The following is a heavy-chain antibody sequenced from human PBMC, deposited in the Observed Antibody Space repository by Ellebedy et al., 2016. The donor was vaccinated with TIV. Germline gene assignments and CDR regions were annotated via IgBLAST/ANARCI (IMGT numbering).Heavy chain of an antibody. CDR1: GFTFSTYA. J-gene: IGHJ4*02. Sequence: GESLKISCAASGFTFSTYAMNWVRQASGKGLEWVGRIRSKGNSYATAYAASVKDRFTISRDDSKNTAYLQMNSLKTEDTAVYYCTRKYDVTLDYWGQGTLVTVSS. V-gene: IGHV3-73*01. CDR2: IRSKGNSYAT. CDR3: TRKYDVTLDY. D-gene: IGHD3-3*01.